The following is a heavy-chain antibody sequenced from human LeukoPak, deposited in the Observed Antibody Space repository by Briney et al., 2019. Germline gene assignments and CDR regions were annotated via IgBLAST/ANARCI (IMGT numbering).Heavy chain of an antibody. CDR2: ISSSSSYI. D-gene: IGHD1-7*01. CDR3: ARGSITGTLGY. Sequence: GGSLRLSCAASGFTFSSYSTNWVRQAPGKGLEWVSSISSSSSYIYYADSVKGRFTISRDNAKNSLYLQMNSLRAEDTAVYYCARGSITGTLGYWGQGTLVTVSS. V-gene: IGHV3-21*01. CDR1: GFTFSSYS. J-gene: IGHJ4*02.